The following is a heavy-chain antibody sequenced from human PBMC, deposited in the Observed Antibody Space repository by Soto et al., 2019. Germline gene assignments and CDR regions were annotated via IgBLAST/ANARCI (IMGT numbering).Heavy chain of an antibody. Sequence: ASVKVSCKASGYTFTGYYMHWVRQAPGQGLEWMGWINPNSGGTNYAQKFQGWVTMTRDTSISTAYMELSRLRSDDTAVYYCARGPVFYYYMDVWGKGTTVTVSS. V-gene: IGHV1-2*04. CDR3: ARGPVFYYYMDV. CDR2: INPNSGGT. CDR1: GYTFTGYY. J-gene: IGHJ6*03. D-gene: IGHD2-2*01.